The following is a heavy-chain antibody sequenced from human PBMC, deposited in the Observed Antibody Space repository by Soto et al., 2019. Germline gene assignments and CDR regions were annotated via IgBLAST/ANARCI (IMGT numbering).Heavy chain of an antibody. D-gene: IGHD6-19*01. CDR1: GFTFSSYA. J-gene: IGHJ4*02. CDR3: ARVSSGYYFDY. Sequence: GGSLRLSCAASGFTFSSYARNWVRQAPGKGLEWVSSISSSGSSTYYADSVKGRFTISRDNAKNSLYLQMNSLRAEDTAVYYCARVSSGYYFDYWGQGTLVTVSS. V-gene: IGHV3-48*04. CDR2: ISSSGSST.